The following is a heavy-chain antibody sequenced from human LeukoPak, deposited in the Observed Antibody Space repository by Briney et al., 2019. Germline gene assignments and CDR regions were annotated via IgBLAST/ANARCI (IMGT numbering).Heavy chain of an antibody. D-gene: IGHD4-17*01. Sequence: PGGSLRLSCAASGFTFSGSAMHWVRQASGKGLEWVGRISSKANNYATAYAASVKGRFTISRDDSKNTAYLQMNSLKTEDTAVYYCTRYSTVTTFFDFWGQGTLVTVS. CDR3: TRYSTVTTFFDF. CDR1: GFTFSGSA. V-gene: IGHV3-73*01. CDR2: ISSKANNYAT. J-gene: IGHJ4*02.